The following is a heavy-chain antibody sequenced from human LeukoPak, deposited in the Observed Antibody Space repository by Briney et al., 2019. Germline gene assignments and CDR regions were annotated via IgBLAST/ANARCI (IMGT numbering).Heavy chain of an antibody. V-gene: IGHV3-74*01. J-gene: IGHJ5*02. CDR2: INRDGTST. Sequence: GGSLRLSCAASGFTFSSYWMHWVRHAPGKGLVWVSLINRDGTSTSYAHSVKGRFTISKDKARNTLYLQMNSLRAEDTAGYYCARGRGLQVDNGFDPWGEGTLVTVSS. CDR3: ARGRGLQVDNGFDP. CDR1: GFTFSSYW. D-gene: IGHD5-24*01.